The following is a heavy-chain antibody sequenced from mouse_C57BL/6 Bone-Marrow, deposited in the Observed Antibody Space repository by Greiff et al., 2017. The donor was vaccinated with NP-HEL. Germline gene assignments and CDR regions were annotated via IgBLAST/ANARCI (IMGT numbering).Heavy chain of an antibody. Sequence: QVQLQQPGAELVRPGTSVKLSCKASGYTFTSYWMHWVKQRPGQGLEWIGVIDPSDSYTNYNQKFKGKATLTVDTSSSTAYMQLSSLTSEDSAVYYCARFYGSSYNFDYWDQGTTLTVSS. CDR1: GYTFTSYW. CDR2: IDPSDSYT. V-gene: IGHV1-59*01. D-gene: IGHD1-1*01. J-gene: IGHJ2*01. CDR3: ARFYGSSYNFDY.